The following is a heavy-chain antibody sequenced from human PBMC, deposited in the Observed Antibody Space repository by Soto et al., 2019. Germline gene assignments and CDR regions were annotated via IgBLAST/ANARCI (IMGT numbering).Heavy chain of an antibody. V-gene: IGHV4-61*01. Sequence: SETLSLTCTVSGGSVSSGSYYWSWIRQPPGKGLEWIGYIYYSGSTNYNPSLKSRVTISVDTSKNQFSLKLSSVTAADTAVYYCARWGSPSYYFDYWGQGTLVTVSS. CDR3: ARWGSPSYYFDY. CDR2: IYYSGST. J-gene: IGHJ4*02. D-gene: IGHD6-6*01. CDR1: GGSVSSGSYY.